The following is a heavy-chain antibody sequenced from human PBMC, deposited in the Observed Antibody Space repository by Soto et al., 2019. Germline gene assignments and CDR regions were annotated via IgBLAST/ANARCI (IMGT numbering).Heavy chain of an antibody. CDR1: GASISSSGYY. Sequence: PSETLSLTCTVSGASISSSGYYWGWIRQPPGKGLEWIGSVYNSGNPYYNPSPKSRVTISVDASKNQFSVRLSSVTAADTAVYYCARHPAGTMGLDYWGQGTLVTVSS. CDR2: VYNSGNP. CDR3: ARHPAGTMGLDY. V-gene: IGHV4-39*01. J-gene: IGHJ4*02. D-gene: IGHD3-10*01.